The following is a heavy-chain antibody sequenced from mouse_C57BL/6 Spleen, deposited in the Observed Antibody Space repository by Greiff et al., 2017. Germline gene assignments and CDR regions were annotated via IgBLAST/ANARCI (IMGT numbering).Heavy chain of an antibody. CDR3: AKESYYGSSPYWYFDV. D-gene: IGHD1-1*01. CDR2: IWRGGIT. CDR1: GFSLTTYS. V-gene: IGHV2-5*01. Sequence: VKLQESGPGLVQPSQSLSITCTVSGFSLTTYSVHWVRQSPGKGLEWLGVIWRGGITDYNAAFMSKLTITKDNSKSQVFFKMNSLQADDTAIYYCAKESYYGSSPYWYFDVWGTGTTVTVSS. J-gene: IGHJ1*03.